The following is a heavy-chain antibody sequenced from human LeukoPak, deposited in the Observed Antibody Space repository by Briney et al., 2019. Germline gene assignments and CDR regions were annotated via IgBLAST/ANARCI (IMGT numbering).Heavy chain of an antibody. V-gene: IGHV4-59*01. D-gene: IGHD1-26*01. J-gene: IGHJ4*02. CDR3: SRESGAFCPFGY. Sequence: SETLSLTCTVSGGSLSSYYWSWIRQPPGKGLEWIGYIYYSGSTTYNPSLRSRVTISVDTSKSQFPLKLSSVTAADTAIYYCSRESGAFCPFGYWGQGTLVIVPS. CDR1: GGSLSSYY. CDR2: IYYSGST.